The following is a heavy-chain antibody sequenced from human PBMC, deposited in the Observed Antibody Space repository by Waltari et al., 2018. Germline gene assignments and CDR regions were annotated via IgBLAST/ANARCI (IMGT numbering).Heavy chain of an antibody. J-gene: IGHJ4*02. CDR2: SHRRGKT. CDR1: GDSMNSNNW. CDR3: ARDRGRGLYLDS. V-gene: IGHV4-4*02. Sequence: QVQLQESGPRLVKPSGTLSLTCTVFGDSMNSNNWWSWVRQSPETGLGWIGQSHRRGKTNYTPSLASRVSISLDTANNQLSLLVTSTTAADTAVYYCARDRGRGLYLDSWGQGTLVTVSP. D-gene: IGHD2-15*01.